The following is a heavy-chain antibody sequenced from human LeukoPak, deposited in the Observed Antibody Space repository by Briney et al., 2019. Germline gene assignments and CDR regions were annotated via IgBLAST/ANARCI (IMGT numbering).Heavy chain of an antibody. CDR2: IYTSGNT. J-gene: IGHJ4*02. CDR1: GGSISSSY. Sequence: KPSETLSLTCTVSGGSISSSYWSWIRQPAGKGVEWIGRIYTSGNTNYNPSLKSRVTMSVDTSKNQFSLKLNSVTAADTAVYYCARGVVAAPTNFDYWGQGTLVTVSS. D-gene: IGHD2-15*01. V-gene: IGHV4-4*07. CDR3: ARGVVAAPTNFDY.